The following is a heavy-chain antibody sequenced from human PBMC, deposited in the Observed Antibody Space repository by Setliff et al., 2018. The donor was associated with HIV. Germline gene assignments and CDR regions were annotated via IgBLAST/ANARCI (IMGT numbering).Heavy chain of an antibody. CDR2: ISWSSGVI. J-gene: IGHJ4*02. D-gene: IGHD2-21*02. Sequence: QPGGSLRLSCAASGFTFDDYAMHWVRQVPGKGLDWVSGISWSSGVIGYADSVKGRFTSSRDNAKDSVSLQMNNLRAEDMALYYCTKGGGDNYGSLYFDFWGQGTLVTVSS. CDR3: TKGGGDNYGSLYFDF. V-gene: IGHV3-9*03. CDR1: GFTFDDYA.